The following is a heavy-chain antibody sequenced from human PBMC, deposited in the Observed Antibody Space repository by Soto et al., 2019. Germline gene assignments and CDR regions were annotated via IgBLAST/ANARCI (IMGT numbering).Heavy chain of an antibody. V-gene: IGHV3-33*01. D-gene: IGHD1-26*01. CDR3: ARDQEWEPKYYFDY. CDR2: IWYDGSNK. CDR1: GFTFSSYG. Sequence: QVQLVESGGGVVQPGRSPRLSCAASGFTFSSYGMHWVRQAPGKGLEWVAVIWYDGSNKYYADSVKGRFTISRDNSKNTLYLQMNSLRAEDTAVYYCARDQEWEPKYYFDYWGQGTLVTASS. J-gene: IGHJ4*02.